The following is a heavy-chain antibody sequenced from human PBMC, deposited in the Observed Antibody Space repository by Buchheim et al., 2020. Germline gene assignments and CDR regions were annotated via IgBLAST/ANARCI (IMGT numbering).Heavy chain of an antibody. CDR3: ARVRYAGPWEY. D-gene: IGHD4-23*01. CDR2: IYHTGST. Sequence: QVHLQESGPGLVKPSGTLSLTCDVSGVSLSSTNWWSWVRQPPGEGLEWIGVIYHTGSTNYNPSLKSRVIISVDKSKNQFSLKVTSVTPADTAVYYCARVRYAGPWEYWGQGAL. J-gene: IGHJ4*02. CDR1: GVSLSSTNW. V-gene: IGHV4-4*02.